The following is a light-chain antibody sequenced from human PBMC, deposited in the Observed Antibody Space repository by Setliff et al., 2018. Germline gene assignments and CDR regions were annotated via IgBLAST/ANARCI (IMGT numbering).Light chain of an antibody. CDR3: SSYTSKTTLI. CDR2: DVG. Sequence: ALTQPASVSGSPGQSITISCTGTSSDVGDYNYVSWYQQHPGKVPKLMIYDVGKRPSGVSDRFSGSKSGNTASLTISGPQAEDEADYYCSSYTSKTTLIFGGGTKVTVL. V-gene: IGLV2-14*03. J-gene: IGLJ2*01. CDR1: SSDVGDYNY.